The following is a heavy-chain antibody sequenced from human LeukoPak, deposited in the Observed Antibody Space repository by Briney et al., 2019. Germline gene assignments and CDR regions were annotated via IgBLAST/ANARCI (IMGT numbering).Heavy chain of an antibody. D-gene: IGHD5-24*01. CDR3: ARGRRGAGY. V-gene: IGHV4-61*01. Sequence: PSETLSLTCTVSGGSIRSGSYYWSWIRQPPGKGLEWIGYIYYSGSTNYNPSLKSRVTISVDTSKNQFSLKLSSVTAADTAVYYCARGRRGAGYWGQGTLVTVSS. CDR1: GGSIRSGSYY. J-gene: IGHJ4*02. CDR2: IYYSGST.